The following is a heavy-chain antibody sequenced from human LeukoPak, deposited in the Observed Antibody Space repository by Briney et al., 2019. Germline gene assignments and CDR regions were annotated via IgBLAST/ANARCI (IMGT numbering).Heavy chain of an antibody. D-gene: IGHD5-12*01. CDR1: GFTFSSYA. Sequence: PGGSLRLSCSASGFTFSSYAVHWVRHAPGKGLEYVSAISSNGGSTSYAASVKGRFTISRDNSKNTLYLQMSSLRAEATAVYYCAYGYSSWGEGTLLSVCS. V-gene: IGHV3-64D*09. J-gene: IGHJ4*02. CDR3: AYGYSS. CDR2: ISSNGGST.